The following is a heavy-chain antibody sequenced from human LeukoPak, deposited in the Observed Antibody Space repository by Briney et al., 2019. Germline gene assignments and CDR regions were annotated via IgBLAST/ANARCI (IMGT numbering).Heavy chain of an antibody. CDR3: AKSTEGYSGSYLFDY. J-gene: IGHJ4*02. Sequence: PGGSLRLSCAASGFTVSNNYMSWVRQAPGKGLEWVSPLHTGGNTYFADSVKGRFTISRDNSKNTLYLQMNSLRAEDTAVYYCAKSTEGYSGSYLFDYWGQGTLVTVSS. CDR1: GFTVSNNY. CDR2: LHTGGNT. V-gene: IGHV3-53*01. D-gene: IGHD1-26*01.